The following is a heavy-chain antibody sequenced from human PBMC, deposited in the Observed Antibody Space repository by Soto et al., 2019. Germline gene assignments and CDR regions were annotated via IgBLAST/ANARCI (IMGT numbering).Heavy chain of an antibody. J-gene: IGHJ5*02. CDR1: GDSVSSDRYF. V-gene: IGHV4-61*01. CDR2: ISYTGDT. D-gene: IGHD2-15*01. Sequence: SETLSLTCSVSGDSVSSDRYFWTWIRQPPGKGLEWIAYISYTGDTNYNPSLKSRVTISVDTSRNQFSLTLTSVTAADTAVYFCERIVVGDTVDLCGQGPLVTVSS. CDR3: ERIVVGDTVDL.